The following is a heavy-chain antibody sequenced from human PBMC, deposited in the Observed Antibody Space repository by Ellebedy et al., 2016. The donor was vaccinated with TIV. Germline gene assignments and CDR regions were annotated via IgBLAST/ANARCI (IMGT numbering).Heavy chain of an antibody. J-gene: IGHJ4*02. CDR2: ISSSSSYI. Sequence: GESLKISCAGSEFTFSDYSMNWVRQAPGKGLEWVSCISSSSSYIYYADSVKGRFTLSRDNSKNTLDLQMNSLRAEDTAVYYCARDISGSYYADYWGQGTLVTVSS. CDR3: ARDISGSYYADY. D-gene: IGHD1-26*01. CDR1: EFTFSDYS. V-gene: IGHV3-21*01.